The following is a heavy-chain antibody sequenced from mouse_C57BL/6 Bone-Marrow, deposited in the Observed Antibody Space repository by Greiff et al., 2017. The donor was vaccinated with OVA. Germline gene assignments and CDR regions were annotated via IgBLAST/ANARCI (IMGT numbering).Heavy chain of an antibody. J-gene: IGHJ2*01. CDR3: ASWGVYGPYYFDY. CDR1: GYTFTGYW. V-gene: IGHV1-9*01. D-gene: IGHD1-2*01. Sequence: QVQLQQSGAELMKPGASVKLSCKATGYTFTGYWIEWVKQRPGHGLEWIGSILPDSASTTYNEKFKGKATFTADKSSNTAYMQLSSLTTEDSAIYYCASWGVYGPYYFDYWGQGTTLTVSS. CDR2: ILPDSAST.